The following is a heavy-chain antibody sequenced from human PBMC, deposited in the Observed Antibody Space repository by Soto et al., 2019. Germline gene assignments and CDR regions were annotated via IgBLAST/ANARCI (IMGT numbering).Heavy chain of an antibody. D-gene: IGHD1-26*01. CDR2: IIPIFGTA. Sequence: SVKVSCKASGGTLSSYAISWVRQAPGQGLEWMGGIIPIFGTANYAQKFQGRVTITAEESTSTAYMELSSLRSEDTAVYYCARRSLVGATPGYFDYWGQGTMVTVYS. CDR3: ARRSLVGATPGYFDY. J-gene: IGHJ4*02. CDR1: GGTLSSYA. V-gene: IGHV1-69*13.